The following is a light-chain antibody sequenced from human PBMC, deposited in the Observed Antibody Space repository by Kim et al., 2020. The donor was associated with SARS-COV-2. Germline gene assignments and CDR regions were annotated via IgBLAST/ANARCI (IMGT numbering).Light chain of an antibody. V-gene: IGLV3-19*01. CDR1: SLRSYD. CDR2: GKN. J-gene: IGLJ3*02. Sequence: SSELTQDPAVSVALGQTVRITCQGDSLRSYDASWYQQKPGQAPLLVIYGKNNRPSGIPDRFSGSSSGNTASLTITGAQAEDEADYYCNSRDSSGNHWVFGGGTQLTVL. CDR3: NSRDSSGNHWV.